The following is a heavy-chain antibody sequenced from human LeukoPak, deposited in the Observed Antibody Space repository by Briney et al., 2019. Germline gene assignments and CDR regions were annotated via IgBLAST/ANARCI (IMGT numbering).Heavy chain of an antibody. V-gene: IGHV4-34*01. D-gene: IGHD2-21*02. CDR1: GGSFSGYY. Sequence: SATLSLTCAVYGGSFSGYYWSWIRPPPGKGLEWIGEINHSGSTNYTPSLKSRVTISVDTSKNQFSLKLSSVTAADTAVYYCARQSGIVVVTAINPHYAFDIWGQGTMVTVSS. J-gene: IGHJ3*02. CDR2: INHSGST. CDR3: ARQSGIVVVTAINPHYAFDI.